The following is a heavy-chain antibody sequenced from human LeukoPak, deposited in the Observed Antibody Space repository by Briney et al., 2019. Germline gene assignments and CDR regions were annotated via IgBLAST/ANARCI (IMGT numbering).Heavy chain of an antibody. CDR3: ARAIAAEPGMDV. D-gene: IGHD6-25*01. J-gene: IGHJ6*02. V-gene: IGHV7-4-1*02. CDR1: GYTFSNYT. Sequence: ASVKVSCTASGYTFSNYTLNWVRQAPGQGLEWMGWIDTNTGNPTYAQGFIGRFVFSLDTSVTTAYLQISSLKTEDTAVYYCARAIAAEPGMDVWGQGTTVTVSS. CDR2: IDTNTGNP.